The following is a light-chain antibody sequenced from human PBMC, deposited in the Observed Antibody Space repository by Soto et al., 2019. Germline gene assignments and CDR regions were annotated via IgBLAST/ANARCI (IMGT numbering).Light chain of an antibody. CDR3: KHHRSYHST. V-gene: IGKV3-20*01. J-gene: IGKJ1*01. CDR2: GAS. Sequence: EIVLTQSPGTLALCPGERATLSCRASQSVSSSYLAWYQQKPGQAPRPLIYGASSRAIGIPDRFSGSGSGTDFTLTISRLEPEECAVYYRKHHRSYHSTLGQGTKADVK. CDR1: QSVSSSY.